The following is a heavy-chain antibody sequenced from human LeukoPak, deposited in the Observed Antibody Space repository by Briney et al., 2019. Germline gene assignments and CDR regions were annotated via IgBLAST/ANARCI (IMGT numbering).Heavy chain of an antibody. CDR1: GYTFTGYY. CDR3: ARVYDFWSGYLYYFDY. CDR2: INPNSGGT. Sequence: GASVKVSCEASGYTFTGYYMHWVRQAPGQGLEWMGWINPNSGGTNYAQKFQGRVTMTRDTSISTAYMELSRLRSDDTAVYYCARVYDFWSGYLYYFDYWGQGTLVTVSS. V-gene: IGHV1-2*02. D-gene: IGHD3-3*01. J-gene: IGHJ4*02.